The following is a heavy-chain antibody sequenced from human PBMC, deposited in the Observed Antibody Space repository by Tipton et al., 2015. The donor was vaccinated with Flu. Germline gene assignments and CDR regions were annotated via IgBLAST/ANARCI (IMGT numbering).Heavy chain of an antibody. V-gene: IGHV4-39*07. D-gene: IGHD3/OR15-3a*01. CDR1: GGSIRSASDY. CDR2: INYSGKT. Sequence: TLSLTCTVSGGSIRSASDYWGWVRQTPGKGLEWIVYINYSGKTYYNMPLKSRVTISVDTSNNQFSLKLTSVTAADTGLYYCARDRIVNGFWTGYERYGMDVWGPGTTVTVSS. CDR3: ARDRIVNGFWTGYERYGMDV. J-gene: IGHJ6*02.